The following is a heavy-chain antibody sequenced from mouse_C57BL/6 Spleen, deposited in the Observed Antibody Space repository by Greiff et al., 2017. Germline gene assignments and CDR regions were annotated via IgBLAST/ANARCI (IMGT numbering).Heavy chain of an antibody. CDR2: INPNNGGT. Sequence: VQLQQSGPELVKPGASVKISCKASGYTFTDYYMNWVKQSHGKSLEWIGDINPNNGGTSYNQKFKGKATLTVDKSSSTAYMELRSLTSEDSAVYYCARGLYYYGSYWYFDVWGTGTTVTVSS. J-gene: IGHJ1*03. V-gene: IGHV1-26*01. D-gene: IGHD1-1*01. CDR1: GYTFTDYY. CDR3: ARGLYYYGSYWYFDV.